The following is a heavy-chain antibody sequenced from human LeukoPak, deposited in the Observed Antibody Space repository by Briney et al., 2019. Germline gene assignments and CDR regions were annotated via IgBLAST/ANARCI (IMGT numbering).Heavy chain of an antibody. J-gene: IGHJ4*02. CDR2: FDPEDGET. V-gene: IGHV1-24*01. D-gene: IGHD1-26*01. Sequence: ASVKVSCKVSGYTLTELSMHWVRQAPGKGLEWMGGFDPEDGETIYAQKFQGRVTMTEDTSTDTAYMELSSLRSEDTAVYYCARAPRYSGSYEFDYWGQGTLVTVSS. CDR1: GYTLTELS. CDR3: ARAPRYSGSYEFDY.